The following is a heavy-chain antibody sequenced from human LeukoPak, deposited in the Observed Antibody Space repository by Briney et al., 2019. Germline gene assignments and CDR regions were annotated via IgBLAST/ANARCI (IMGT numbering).Heavy chain of an antibody. CDR2: IRPDVDTK. Sequence: GGSLRLSCAASGFPFNAYWMSWVRQAPGKGLEWVANIRPDVDTKYYVPSVTGRFTISRDNAMNSLYLQMNSLRAEDTAIYYCARSLPYGTTWYGRSDFWGQGTLVTVSS. CDR1: GFPFNAYW. V-gene: IGHV3-7*03. D-gene: IGHD6-13*01. J-gene: IGHJ4*02. CDR3: ARSLPYGTTWYGRSDF.